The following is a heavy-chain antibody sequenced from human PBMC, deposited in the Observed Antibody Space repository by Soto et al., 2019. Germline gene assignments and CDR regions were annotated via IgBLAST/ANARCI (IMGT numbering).Heavy chain of an antibody. Sequence: GGSLRLSCAASGFTFSSYSMNWVRQAPGKGLEWVSSISSSSSYIYYADSVKGRFTISRDNAKNSLYLQMNSLRAEDTAVYYCARGGSGSYQYYNGMDVWGQGTTVTVSS. D-gene: IGHD1-26*01. CDR3: ARGGSGSYQYYNGMDV. CDR1: GFTFSSYS. V-gene: IGHV3-21*01. J-gene: IGHJ6*02. CDR2: ISSSSSYI.